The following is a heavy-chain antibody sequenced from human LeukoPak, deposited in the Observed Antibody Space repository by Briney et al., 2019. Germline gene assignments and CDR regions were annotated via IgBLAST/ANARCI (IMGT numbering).Heavy chain of an antibody. V-gene: IGHV4-30-4*08. D-gene: IGHD5-18*01. Sequence: PSETLSLTCAVYGGSFSGYYWSWIRQPPGKGLEWIGCIYYSGSTYYNPSLKSRLTISVDTSKNPFSLKLSSVTAADTAVFYCARGAGAGRGYTYGYDYWGQGTLVTVSS. J-gene: IGHJ4*02. CDR3: ARGAGAGRGYTYGYDY. CDR2: IYYSGST. CDR1: GGSFSGYY.